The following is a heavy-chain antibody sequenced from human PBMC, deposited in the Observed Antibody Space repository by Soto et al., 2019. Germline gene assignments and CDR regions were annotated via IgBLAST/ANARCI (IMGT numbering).Heavy chain of an antibody. CDR1: GFTFSSYG. Sequence: QVQLVESGGGVVQPGRSLRLSCAASGFTFSSYGMHWVRQAPGKGLEWVAVISYDGSNKYYADSVKGRFTISRDNSKNTLYLQMNSLRAEDTAVYYCAESPYSSGWSNHDYWGQGTLVTVSS. CDR2: ISYDGSNK. V-gene: IGHV3-30*18. D-gene: IGHD6-19*01. J-gene: IGHJ4*02. CDR3: AESPYSSGWSNHDY.